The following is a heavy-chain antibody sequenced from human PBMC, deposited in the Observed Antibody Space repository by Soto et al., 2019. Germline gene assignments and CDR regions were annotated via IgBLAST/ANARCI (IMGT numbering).Heavy chain of an antibody. CDR3: AREELTYYYDSSGYYSRWFDP. J-gene: IGHJ5*02. Sequence: SETLSLTCTVSGGSISSYYWSWIRQPPGKGLEWIGYIYYSGSTNYNPSLKSRVTISVDTSKNQFSLKLSSVTAADTAVYYCAREELTYYYDSSGYYSRWFDPWGQGTLVT. V-gene: IGHV4-59*01. CDR1: GGSISSYY. D-gene: IGHD3-22*01. CDR2: IYYSGST.